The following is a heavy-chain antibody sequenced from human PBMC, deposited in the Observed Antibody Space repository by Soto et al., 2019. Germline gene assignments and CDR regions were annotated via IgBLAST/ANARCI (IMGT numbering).Heavy chain of an antibody. J-gene: IGHJ3*02. CDR1: GGSISSGGYY. Sequence: QVQLQESGPGLVKPSQTLSLTCTVSGGSISSGGYYWSWIRQHPGKGLEWIGYIYYSGSTYYNPSLQIRVTISVDTSKNQYSLKLSSVTAADTAVYYCARDLINGYGDPPEGAFDIWGQGTMVTVSS. D-gene: IGHD4-17*01. CDR2: IYYSGST. CDR3: ARDLINGYGDPPEGAFDI. V-gene: IGHV4-31*03.